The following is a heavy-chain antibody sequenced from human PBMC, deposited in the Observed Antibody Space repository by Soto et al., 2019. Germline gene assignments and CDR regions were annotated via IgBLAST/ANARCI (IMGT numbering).Heavy chain of an antibody. D-gene: IGHD4-17*01. CDR3: AKVGQVYYGDYNLERELILVWGKFDP. CDR1: GFTFSSYA. V-gene: IGHV3-23*01. Sequence: PGGSLRLSCAASGFTFSSYAMSWVRQAPGKGLEWVSAISGSGGSTYYADSVKGRFTISRDNSKNTLYLQMNNLRAEDTAVYYCAKVGQVYYGDYNLERELILVWGKFDPWGQGTLVTVSS. CDR2: ISGSGGST. J-gene: IGHJ5*02.